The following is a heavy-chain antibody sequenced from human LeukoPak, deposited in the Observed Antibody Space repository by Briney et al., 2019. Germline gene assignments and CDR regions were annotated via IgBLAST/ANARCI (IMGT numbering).Heavy chain of an antibody. J-gene: IGHJ4*02. CDR2: IYHSGST. D-gene: IGHD4/OR15-4a*01. Sequence: SETLSLTCAVSGGSISSGGYSWSWIRQPPGKGLEWIGYIYHSGSTYYNPSLKSRVTISVDRSKNQFSLKLSSVTAADTAVYYCARVGGLWSYGGYFDYWGQGTLVTVSS. CDR1: GGSISSGGYS. V-gene: IGHV4-30-2*01. CDR3: ARVGGLWSYGGYFDY.